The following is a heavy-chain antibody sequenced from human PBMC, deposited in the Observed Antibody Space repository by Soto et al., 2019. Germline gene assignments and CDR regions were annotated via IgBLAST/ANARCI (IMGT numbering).Heavy chain of an antibody. V-gene: IGHV3-49*04. D-gene: IGHD2-21*02. J-gene: IGHJ6*02. Sequence: RRLSCTASGFTFGDYAMSWVRQAPGKGLEWVGFIRSKAYGGTTEYAASVKGRFTISRDDSKSIAYLQMNSLKTEDTAVYYCTRGRGGDYDYGMDVWGQGTTVTVSS. CDR3: TRGRGGDYDYGMDV. CDR1: GFTFGDYA. CDR2: IRSKAYGGTT.